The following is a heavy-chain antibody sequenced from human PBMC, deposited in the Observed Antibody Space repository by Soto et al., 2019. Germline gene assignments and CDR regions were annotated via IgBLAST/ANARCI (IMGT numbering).Heavy chain of an antibody. Sequence: GASVKVSCKASGYTFTGYYMHWVRQAPGQGLEWMGWINPNSGGTNYAQKFQGRVTMTRDTSISTAYMELSRLRSDDTAVYSCPRASRLCSDYCSRMDVLRQGTT. CDR3: PRASRLCSDYCSRMDV. J-gene: IGHJ6*02. D-gene: IGHD4-17*01. CDR2: INPNSGGT. V-gene: IGHV1-2*02. CDR1: GYTFTGYY.